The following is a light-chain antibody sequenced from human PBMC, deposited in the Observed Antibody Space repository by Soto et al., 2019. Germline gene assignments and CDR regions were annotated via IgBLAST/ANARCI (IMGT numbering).Light chain of an antibody. CDR1: NSDVGGYNF. V-gene: IGLV2-14*03. CDR2: DVS. Sequence: QSALTQPASVSGSPGQSITISCTGTNSDVGGYNFVSWYQHHPGKAPKLIIYDVSSRPSGVSNRFSGSKSGNTASLTISGLQAGYEADYYCSSYTRSSTLVFGTGTKVTVL. J-gene: IGLJ1*01. CDR3: SSYTRSSTLV.